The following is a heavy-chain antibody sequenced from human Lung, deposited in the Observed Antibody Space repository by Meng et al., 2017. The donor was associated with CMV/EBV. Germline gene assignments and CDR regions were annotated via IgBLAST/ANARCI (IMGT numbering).Heavy chain of an antibody. CDR1: GFTFSNYG. J-gene: IGHJ4*02. CDR2: IWYDGSKK. Sequence: SGFTFSNYGMHWVRQAPGKGLEWVAMIWYDGSKKFYADSVKGRFTISRDNSKNTLYLQMNNLSVEDMAVYYCASEEGYGSGSYFGDYWSQGTLVTVS. D-gene: IGHD3-10*01. V-gene: IGHV3-33*01. CDR3: ASEEGYGSGSYFGDY.